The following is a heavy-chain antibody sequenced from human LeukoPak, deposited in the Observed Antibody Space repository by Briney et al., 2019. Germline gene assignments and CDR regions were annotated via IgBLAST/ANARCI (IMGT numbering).Heavy chain of an antibody. V-gene: IGHV4-4*07. J-gene: IGHJ3*02. D-gene: IGHD3-22*01. CDR2: IYSSGST. CDR3: AREATYFYDSKADFDI. CDR1: GVSISNSY. Sequence: SETLSLTCSVSGVSISNSYWSWIRQPAGKGLEWIGRIYSSGSTNYNPSLKSRVTMSVDTSKNQFSLKLNSVTAADTAVYYCAREATYFYDSKADFDIRGQGTMVTVSS.